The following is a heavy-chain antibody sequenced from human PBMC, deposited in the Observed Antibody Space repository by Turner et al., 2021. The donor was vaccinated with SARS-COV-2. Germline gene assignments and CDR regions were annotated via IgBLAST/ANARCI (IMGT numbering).Heavy chain of an antibody. J-gene: IGHJ5*02. CDR3: ARDLGSGWYP. CDR2: ISYDGSNK. CDR1: GFTFSSYA. Sequence: QVQLVESGGGVVQPGRSLRPSCAASGFTFSSYAMHCVRQAPGKGLEWVALISYDGSNKYYADSVKGRFTISRDNSKNTLYLQMNSLRADDTAVYYCARDLGSGWYPWSQGTLVTVSS. V-gene: IGHV3-30-3*01. D-gene: IGHD6-19*01.